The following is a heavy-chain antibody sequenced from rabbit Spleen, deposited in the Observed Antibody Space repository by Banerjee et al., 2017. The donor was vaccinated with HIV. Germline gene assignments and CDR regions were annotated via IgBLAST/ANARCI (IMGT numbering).Heavy chain of an antibody. CDR3: ARCDGSTYYGLTL. Sequence: QEQLEESGGDLVKPEGSLTLPCTASGFSFSSAYYMCWVRQAPGKGLEWIGCIDIGSSGSTYYANWAKGRFTISKTSSTTVTLQMTSLTAADTATFFCARCDGSTYYGLTLWGQGTLVTVS. V-gene: IGHV1S45*01. D-gene: IGHD8-1*01. CDR2: IDIGSSGST. CDR1: GFSFSSAYY. J-gene: IGHJ4*01.